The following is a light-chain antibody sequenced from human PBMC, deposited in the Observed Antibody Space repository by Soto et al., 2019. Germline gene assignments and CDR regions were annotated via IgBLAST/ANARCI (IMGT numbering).Light chain of an antibody. CDR1: QGISSY. CDR3: QQLNSYPLT. Sequence: QLTQSPSSLYASVGDRLTITCRASQGISSYLAWYQQKPGKAPKLLIYAASTLQSGVPSRFSGSGSGTDFTLTISSLQPADFSTYYCQQLNSYPLTFGGGTKVEIK. V-gene: IGKV1-9*01. J-gene: IGKJ4*01. CDR2: AAS.